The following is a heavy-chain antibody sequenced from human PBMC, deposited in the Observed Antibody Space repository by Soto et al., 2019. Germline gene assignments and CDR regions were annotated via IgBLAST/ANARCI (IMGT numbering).Heavy chain of an antibody. CDR2: INAGNGNT. CDR1: GYTFTSYA. V-gene: IGHV1-3*01. CDR3: ARGYGGPSGWFDP. D-gene: IGHD3-16*01. Sequence: QVQLVQSGAEVKKPGASVKVSCKASGYTFTSYAMHWVRQAPGQRLEWMGWINAGNGNTKYSQKFQGRVTITRDTSASTAYMELSRLRSEDTAVYYWARGYGGPSGWFDPWGQGARVTVSS. J-gene: IGHJ5*02.